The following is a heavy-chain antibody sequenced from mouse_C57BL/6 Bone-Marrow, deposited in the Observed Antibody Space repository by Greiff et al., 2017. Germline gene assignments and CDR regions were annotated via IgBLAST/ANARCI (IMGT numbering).Heavy chain of an antibody. CDR2: IDPSDSYT. Sequence: QVQLQQPGAELVRPGTSVKLSCKASGYTFTSYWMHWVKQRPGQGLEWIGVIDPSDSYTNYNQKFKGKATLTVDKSSLTAYMQLSSLTSEDSAVYDCAREVNEAWFAYWGQGTLVTVSA. CDR3: AREVNEAWFAY. J-gene: IGHJ3*01. D-gene: IGHD2-13*01. CDR1: GYTFTSYW. V-gene: IGHV1-59*01.